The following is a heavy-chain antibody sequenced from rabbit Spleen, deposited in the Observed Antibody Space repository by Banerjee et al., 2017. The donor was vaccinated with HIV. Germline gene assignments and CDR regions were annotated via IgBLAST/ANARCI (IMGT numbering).Heavy chain of an antibody. V-gene: IGHV1S45*01. CDR3: ARDTGSSFSSYGMDL. CDR1: GFSFGDRDV. D-gene: IGHD8-1*01. CDR2: INTATGKA. J-gene: IGHJ6*01. Sequence: QEQLVESGGGLVQPTGSLTLTCKASGFSFGDRDVMCWVRQAPGKGLEWIACINTATGKAVYATWAKGRFTISRTSSTTATLRMTSLTAADTATYFCARDTGSSFSSYGMDLWGPGTLVTVS.